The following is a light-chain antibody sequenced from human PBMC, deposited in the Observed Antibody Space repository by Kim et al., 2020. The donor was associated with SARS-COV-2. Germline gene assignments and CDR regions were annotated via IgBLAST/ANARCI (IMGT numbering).Light chain of an antibody. V-gene: IGLV6-57*04. CDR2: EAN. Sequence: NFMLTQPHSVSESPGKTVTISCTRSSGSIASNYVQWYQQRPGSAPTTVIYEANQRPSGVPDRFSGSIDSSSNSASLTISGLKTEDEADYYCQSYDSSNYWVFGGGTQLTGL. CDR1: SGSIASNY. CDR3: QSYDSSNYWV. J-gene: IGLJ3*02.